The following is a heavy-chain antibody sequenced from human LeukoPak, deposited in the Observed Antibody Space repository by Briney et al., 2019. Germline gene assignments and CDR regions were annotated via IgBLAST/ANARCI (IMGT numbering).Heavy chain of an antibody. D-gene: IGHD4-17*01. V-gene: IGHV4-61*02. CDR3: ARGPLTVTRGFDP. J-gene: IGHJ5*02. CDR1: GNSISSGDYY. CDR2: IYTSGST. Sequence: SETLSLTCTVSGNSISSGDYYWSWIRQPAGKGLEWIGRIYTSGSTNYNPSLKTRVTMSVDTSKNQFSLKLSSVTAADTAVYXXARGPLTVTRGFDPWGQGTLVTVSS.